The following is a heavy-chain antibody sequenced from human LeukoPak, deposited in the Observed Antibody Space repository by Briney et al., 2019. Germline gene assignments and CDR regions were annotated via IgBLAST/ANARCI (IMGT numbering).Heavy chain of an antibody. J-gene: IGHJ1*01. D-gene: IGHD6-13*01. Sequence: GGSLRLSCAASGFTFSSYGMHWVRQAPGKGLEWVAFIRYDGSNKYYADSVKGRFTISRDNSKNTLYLQMNSLRAEDTAVYYCAKDLSSRRVGYFQHWGQGTLVTVSS. V-gene: IGHV3-30*02. CDR3: AKDLSSRRVGYFQH. CDR1: GFTFSSYG. CDR2: IRYDGSNK.